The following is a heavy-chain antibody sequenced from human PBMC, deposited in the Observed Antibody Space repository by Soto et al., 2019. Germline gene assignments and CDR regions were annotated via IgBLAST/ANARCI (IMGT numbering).Heavy chain of an antibody. J-gene: IGHJ6*02. CDR1: GFAFSTYA. CDR3: AKVTKRAAAGRYEYYKYGMDV. CDR2: ISGSGGSS. Sequence: GGSLRLSCAAAGFAFSTYAMTWVRQAPGKGLEWVSVISGSGGSSYYAASVKGRFTISRDNSKNTLFLQMNGLRAEDTAVYYCAKVTKRAAAGRYEYYKYGMDVWDQGTTVTVSS. V-gene: IGHV3-23*01. D-gene: IGHD6-13*01.